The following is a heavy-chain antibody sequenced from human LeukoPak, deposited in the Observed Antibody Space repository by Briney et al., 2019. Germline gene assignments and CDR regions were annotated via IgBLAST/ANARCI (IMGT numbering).Heavy chain of an antibody. D-gene: IGHD2-15*01. CDR1: GFTFSSYA. J-gene: IGHJ5*02. V-gene: IGHV3-30-3*01. CDR3: AREGGDIVVVVAATNSWFDP. Sequence: GGPLRLSCAASGFTFSSYAMHWVRQAPGKGLEWVAVISYDGSNKYYADSVKGRFTISRDNSKNTLYLQMNSLRAEDTAVYYCAREGGDIVVVVAATNSWFDPWGQGTLVTVSS. CDR2: ISYDGSNK.